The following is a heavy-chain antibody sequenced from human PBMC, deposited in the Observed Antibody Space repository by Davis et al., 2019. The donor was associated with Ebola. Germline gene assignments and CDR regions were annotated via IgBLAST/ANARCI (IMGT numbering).Heavy chain of an antibody. CDR1: GFTFSSYW. D-gene: IGHD2-15*01. V-gene: IGHV3-74*01. CDR2: INSDGSST. J-gene: IGHJ4*02. Sequence: GESLKISCAASGFTFSSYWMHWVRQAPGKGLVWVSRINSDGSSTSYADSVKGRFTISRDNAKNSLYLQMNSLRAEDTAVYYCARVRGGDIVPADWGQGTLVTVSS. CDR3: ARVRGGDIVPAD.